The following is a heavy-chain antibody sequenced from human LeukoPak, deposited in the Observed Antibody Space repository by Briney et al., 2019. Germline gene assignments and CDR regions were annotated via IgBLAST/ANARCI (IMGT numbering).Heavy chain of an antibody. V-gene: IGHV4-38-2*02. J-gene: IGHJ4*02. CDR1: GYSISSGYY. CDR3: ARVLDYFGSGTYSFDY. Sequence: SETLSLTCTASGYSISSGYYWGWIRQPPGKGLEWIGSIYHSGSTFYNPSLKDRVTVSVDTSKNQFSLNLASVTAADTAVFYCARVLDYFGSGTYSFDYWGQGTLVTVSS. CDR2: IYHSGST. D-gene: IGHD3-10*01.